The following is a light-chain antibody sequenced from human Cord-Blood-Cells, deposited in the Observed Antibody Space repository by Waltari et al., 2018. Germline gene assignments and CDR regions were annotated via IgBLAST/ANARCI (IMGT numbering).Light chain of an antibody. CDR1: QSISSY. Sequence: DIQMTQSPFSLSASVVDRVTITCRASQSISSYLNWYQQKPGKAPKLLIYAASSLQSRVPARLSGSRSRTDFTLDISRPQPEDFATYYCHRIYSTAITLCQGTRLQS. CDR2: AAS. J-gene: IGKJ5*01. V-gene: IGKV1-39*01. CDR3: HRIYSTAIT.